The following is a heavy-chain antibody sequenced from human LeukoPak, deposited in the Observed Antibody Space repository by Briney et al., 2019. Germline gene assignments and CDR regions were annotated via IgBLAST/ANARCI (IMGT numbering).Heavy chain of an antibody. CDR3: ARQLGYCSSTSCYSSGIAVAGTAIDY. D-gene: IGHD2-2*02. Sequence: SETLSLTCAVYGGSFSGYYWSWIRQPPGKGLEWIGEINHSGSTSYNPSLKSRVTISVDTSKNQFSLKLSSVTAADTAVYYCARQLGYCSSTSCYSSGIAVAGTAIDYWGQGTLVTVSS. CDR2: INHSGST. CDR1: GGSFSGYY. J-gene: IGHJ4*02. V-gene: IGHV4-34*01.